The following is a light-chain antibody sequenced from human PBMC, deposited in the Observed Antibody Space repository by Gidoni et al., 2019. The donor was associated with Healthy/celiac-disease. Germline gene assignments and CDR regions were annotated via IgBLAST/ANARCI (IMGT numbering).Light chain of an antibody. CDR1: SSDVGSYNL. Sequence: SALTPPASVSGSPVQSITISCTGTSSDVGSYNLVSWYQQHPGKAPKLMIYEGSKRPSGVSNRFSGSKSGNTAALTISGLQAEDEADYYCCSYAGSSTYVFGTGTKVTVL. V-gene: IGLV2-23*01. CDR3: CSYAGSSTYV. CDR2: EGS. J-gene: IGLJ1*01.